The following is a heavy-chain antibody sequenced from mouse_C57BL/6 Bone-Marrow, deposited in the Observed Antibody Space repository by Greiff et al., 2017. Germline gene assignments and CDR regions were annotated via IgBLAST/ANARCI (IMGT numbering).Heavy chain of an antibody. V-gene: IGHV14-2*01. J-gene: IGHJ2*01. D-gene: IGHD1-1*01. Sequence: EVKLQESGAELVKPGASVKLSCTASGFNINDYYMHWVKQRTEQGLEWIGRIDPEDGETKYAPKFQGKATITADTSSTTAYLQLSSLTSEDTAVYYCARDSTVGYFDYWGQGTTLTVSS. CDR1: GFNINDYY. CDR2: IDPEDGET. CDR3: ARDSTVGYFDY.